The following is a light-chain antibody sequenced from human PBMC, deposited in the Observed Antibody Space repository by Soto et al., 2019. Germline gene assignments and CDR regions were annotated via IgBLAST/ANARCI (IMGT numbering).Light chain of an antibody. J-gene: IGKJ1*01. CDR2: GAS. CDR3: QQYMSSVT. Sequence: EIVLTQSPGSLSLSPGERATLSCRASQSVVSTFFAWYQKKPGQAPRLLIYGASKRATGVPDRFSGSGSGTDFTLTISRLEPEDFAVYYCQQYMSSVTFGQGTKVEI. CDR1: QSVVSTF. V-gene: IGKV3-20*01.